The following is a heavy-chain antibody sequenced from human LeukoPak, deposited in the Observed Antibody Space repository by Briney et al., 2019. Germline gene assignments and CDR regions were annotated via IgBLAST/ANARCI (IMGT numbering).Heavy chain of an antibody. J-gene: IGHJ5*02. CDR3: ARHIVVVPAAIYWFDP. V-gene: IGHV4-4*09. D-gene: IGHD2-2*02. CDR1: GGSISSYY. Sequence: PSETLPLTCTVSGGSISSYYWSWIRQPPGKGLEWIGYIYTSGSTNYNPSLKSRITISVDTSKNQFSLKLSSVTAADTAVYYCARHIVVVPAAIYWFDPWGQGTLVTVSS. CDR2: IYTSGST.